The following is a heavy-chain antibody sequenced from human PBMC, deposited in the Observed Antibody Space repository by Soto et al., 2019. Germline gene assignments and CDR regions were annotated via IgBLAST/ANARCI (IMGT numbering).Heavy chain of an antibody. CDR3: AKGPHTNVGWPYYFES. J-gene: IGHJ4*02. CDR1: GFSLANYP. D-gene: IGHD6-19*01. V-gene: IGHV3-48*02. CDR2: SSPRGDTI. Sequence: GGSLRLSCVASGFSLANYPMNWVPKTPGKGLEWISYSSPRGDTIYYADSVEGRFTISRDNARNSLSLHMSSLRDEDSALDYRAKGPHTNVGWPYYFESWGQGVPVTV.